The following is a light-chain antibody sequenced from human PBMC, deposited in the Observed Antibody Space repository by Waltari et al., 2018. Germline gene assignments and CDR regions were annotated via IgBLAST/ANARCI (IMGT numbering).Light chain of an antibody. Sequence: SALTQPRSVSGSPGQSFTISCTGTTSQVGGSTFVSWYQHHPGKAPNLMIFDVTQRPSGVPDRFSGSKSANTASLTISGLQAEDEADYYCCSFAGTYTWVFGGGTKVTVL. CDR1: TSQVGGSTF. V-gene: IGLV2-11*01. CDR3: CSFAGTYTWV. CDR2: DVT. J-gene: IGLJ3*02.